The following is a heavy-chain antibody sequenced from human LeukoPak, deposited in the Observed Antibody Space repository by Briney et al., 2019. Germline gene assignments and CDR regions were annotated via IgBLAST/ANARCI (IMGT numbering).Heavy chain of an antibody. J-gene: IGHJ4*02. V-gene: IGHV3-23*01. D-gene: IGHD6-25*01. CDR3: APDLRGSASSLDD. Sequence: PAGSLRLSCAASGFTFSNYAMSWVCQAPGKGLEWVSLISGSGASTYYPDSVKGRFTISRDNSKNTLSLQMNSLRAEDTAVYYCAPDLRGSASSLDDWGQGTLVTVSS. CDR1: GFTFSNYA. CDR2: ISGSGAST.